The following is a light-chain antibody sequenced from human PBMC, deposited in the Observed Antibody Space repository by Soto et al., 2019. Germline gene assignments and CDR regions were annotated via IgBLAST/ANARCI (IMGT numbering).Light chain of an antibody. CDR2: KAS. Sequence: DIQMTQSPSTLSASVGDRVTITCRASQNIRSWLAWYQQRPGKVPKLLIYKASSLESGVPSRFSGSGSGTEFTLTISSLQPDDFATYYCQQYNSYWTFGQGTKVEIK. J-gene: IGKJ1*01. V-gene: IGKV1-5*03. CDR3: QQYNSYWT. CDR1: QNIRSW.